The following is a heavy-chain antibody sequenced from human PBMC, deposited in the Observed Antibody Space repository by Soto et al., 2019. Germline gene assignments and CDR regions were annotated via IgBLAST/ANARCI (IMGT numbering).Heavy chain of an antibody. D-gene: IGHD5-12*01. Sequence: PGESLKISCKGSGYNFGDYWIGWVRQMPGKGLELMGSFYPGDSDTRYSPSFQGQVTMSGDKSSSTAYLHWGSLKASDTAIYYCGRHVGAGYGGYDSPRGPWGQRTLVTVSS. V-gene: IGHV5-51*01. CDR2: FYPGDSDT. CDR3: GRHVGAGYGGYDSPRGP. CDR1: GYNFGDYW. J-gene: IGHJ5*02.